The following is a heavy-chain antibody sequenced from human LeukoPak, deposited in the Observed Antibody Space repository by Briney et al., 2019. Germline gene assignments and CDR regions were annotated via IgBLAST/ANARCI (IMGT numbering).Heavy chain of an antibody. J-gene: IGHJ5*02. CDR2: IKQDGSEK. CDR1: GFTFSSYS. V-gene: IGHV3-7*01. D-gene: IGHD6-13*01. Sequence: GGSLRLSCAASGFTFSSYSMNWVRQAPGKGLEWVANIKQDGSEKYYVDSVKGRFTISRDNAKNSLYLQMNSLRAEDTAVYYCARDTAAGYNWFDPWGQGTLVTVSS. CDR3: ARDTAAGYNWFDP.